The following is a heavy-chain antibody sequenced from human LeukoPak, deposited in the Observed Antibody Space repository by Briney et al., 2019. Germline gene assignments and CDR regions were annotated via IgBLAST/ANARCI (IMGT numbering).Heavy chain of an antibody. Sequence: GGSLRLSCAASGFTLDDYAMPWVRQAPGMGLEWVSGITWNSGSIGYADSVKGRITISRDNAKNSLYLQMNSLRVEDTALYYCTKTGSSYYLDYWGQGTLVTVSS. CDR3: TKTGSSYYLDY. D-gene: IGHD6-13*01. CDR1: GFTLDDYA. V-gene: IGHV3-9*01. J-gene: IGHJ4*02. CDR2: ITWNSGSI.